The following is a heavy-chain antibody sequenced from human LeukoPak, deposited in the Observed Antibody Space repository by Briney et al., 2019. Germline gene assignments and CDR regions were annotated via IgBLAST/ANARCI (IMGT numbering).Heavy chain of an antibody. V-gene: IGHV6-1*01. D-gene: IGHD3-16*02. J-gene: IGHJ4*02. CDR2: TYYRSKWYN. Sequence: SQTLSLTCAFSGDSVSSNSAAWNWIRQSPSRGLEWLGRTYYRSKWYNDYAVSVKSRITINPDTSKNQFSLQLNSVTPEDTAVYYCARDEWYYNYVWGSYRFSYFDYWGQGTLVTVSS. CDR1: GDSVSSNSAA. CDR3: ARDEWYYNYVWGSYRFSYFDY.